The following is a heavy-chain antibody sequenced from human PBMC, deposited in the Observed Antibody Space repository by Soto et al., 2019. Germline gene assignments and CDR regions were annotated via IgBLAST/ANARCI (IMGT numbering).Heavy chain of an antibody. Sequence: ASVKVSCKASGYTFKSYAMHWVRQAPGQSLEWMGWISAGNGNTKYSQKFQDRVTMTRDASASTAYMELSSLRSEDTAVYYCSREWAELTVFGVVTPSYGMDVWGQGTTVTVSS. CDR1: GYTFKSYA. CDR2: ISAGNGNT. J-gene: IGHJ6*02. CDR3: SREWAELTVFGVVTPSYGMDV. V-gene: IGHV1-3*01. D-gene: IGHD3-3*01.